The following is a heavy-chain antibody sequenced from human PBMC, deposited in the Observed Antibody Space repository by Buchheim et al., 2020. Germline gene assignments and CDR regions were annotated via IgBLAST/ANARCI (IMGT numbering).Heavy chain of an antibody. CDR1: GGSIGTNNFY. CDR2: ISYSGST. Sequence: QLQLQESGPGLVKPSETLSLTCTVSGGSIGTNNFYWGWIRQPPGKGLEWIGSISYSGSTYYNPSLKSRVTISVDTSENQFSLKLSSVTAADTAMYYCARQFVSGYHDFWGQGTL. D-gene: IGHD3-22*01. CDR3: ARQFVSGYHDF. J-gene: IGHJ4*02. V-gene: IGHV4-39*01.